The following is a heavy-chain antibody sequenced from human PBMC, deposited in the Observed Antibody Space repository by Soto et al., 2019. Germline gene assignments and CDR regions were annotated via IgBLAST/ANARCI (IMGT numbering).Heavy chain of an antibody. CDR1: GGSISSGGYY. Sequence: PSETLSLTCTVSGGSISSGGYYWSWIRQHPGKGLEWIGYIYYSGSTYYNPSLKSRVTISVDTSKNQFSLRLSSVTAADTAVYYCARVLRFLEWLPWGQGTLVTVSS. CDR2: IYYSGST. CDR3: ARVLRFLEWLP. V-gene: IGHV4-31*03. J-gene: IGHJ5*02. D-gene: IGHD3-3*01.